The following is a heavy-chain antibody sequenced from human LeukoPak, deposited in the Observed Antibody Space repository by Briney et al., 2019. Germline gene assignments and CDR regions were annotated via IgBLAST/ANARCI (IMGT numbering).Heavy chain of an antibody. Sequence: GGSLRLSCAASGFTFSSYGMHWVRQAPGKGLEWVAVISYDGSNKYYADSVKGRFTISRDNSKNTLYLQMNSLRAEDTAVYYCAKAYSSSSAWSNYYYGMDVWGQGTTATVSS. V-gene: IGHV3-30*18. J-gene: IGHJ6*02. CDR1: GFTFSSYG. CDR2: ISYDGSNK. CDR3: AKAYSSSSAWSNYYYGMDV. D-gene: IGHD6-6*01.